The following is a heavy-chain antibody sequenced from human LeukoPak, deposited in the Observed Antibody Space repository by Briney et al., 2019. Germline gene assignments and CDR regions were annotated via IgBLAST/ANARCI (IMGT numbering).Heavy chain of an antibody. Sequence: ASVKVSCKASGYIFTSYGISWVRQAPGQGLEWMGWISAYNGNTNYAQKLQGRVTMTTDTSTSTAYMELRSLRSDDTAVYYCARDEGAMITFGGVIVQTDAFDIWGQGTMVTVSS. D-gene: IGHD3-16*02. CDR2: ISAYNGNT. V-gene: IGHV1-18*04. J-gene: IGHJ3*02. CDR1: GYIFTSYG. CDR3: ARDEGAMITFGGVIVQTDAFDI.